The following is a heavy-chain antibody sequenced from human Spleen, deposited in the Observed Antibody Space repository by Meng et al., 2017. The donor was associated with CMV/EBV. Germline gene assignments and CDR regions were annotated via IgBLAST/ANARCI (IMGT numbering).Heavy chain of an antibody. CDR2: IYYNGRT. D-gene: IGHD1-7*01. Sequence: SETLSLTCTISGGPISSYYWSWIRQPPGKGLEWIGYIYYNGRTNYNPSLKSRVTISVDTSKNQFSLKLSSVTAADTAVYYCARAGINGTMYWFDPWGQGTLVTVSS. CDR1: GGPISSYY. J-gene: IGHJ5*02. V-gene: IGHV4-59*01. CDR3: ARAGINGTMYWFDP.